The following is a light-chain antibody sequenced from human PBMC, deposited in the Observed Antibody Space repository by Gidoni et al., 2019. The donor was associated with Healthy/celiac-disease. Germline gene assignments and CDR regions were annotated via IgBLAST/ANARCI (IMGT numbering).Light chain of an antibody. J-gene: IGLJ2*01. Sequence: SYELPQPPSVSVSPGQTASITCSGDKLGDKYACWYQQKPGQSPVLVIYQDSKRPSGIPERVSGSNSGNTATLTISGTQAMDEADYYCQAWDSSTLVVFGGGTKLTVL. CDR3: QAWDSSTLVV. V-gene: IGLV3-1*01. CDR1: KLGDKY. CDR2: QDS.